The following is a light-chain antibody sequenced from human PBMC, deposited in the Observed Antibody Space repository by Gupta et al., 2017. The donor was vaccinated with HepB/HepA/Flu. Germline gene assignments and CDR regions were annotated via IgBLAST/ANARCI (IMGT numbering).Light chain of an antibody. Sequence: DVQMTQSPSTLSAFVGDRVTITCRASHSVDNWLAWYQQKPGKAPKLLIYMTSTLQSGVPSRFSGSGSETEFTLTISSRQPDDFATYFGQQDKSHITFGQGTRLEI. CDR3: QQDKSHIT. J-gene: IGKJ5*01. CDR2: MTS. V-gene: IGKV1-5*03. CDR1: HSVDNW.